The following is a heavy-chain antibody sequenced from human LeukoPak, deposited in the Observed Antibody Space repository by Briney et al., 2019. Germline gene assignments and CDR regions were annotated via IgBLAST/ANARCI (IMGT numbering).Heavy chain of an antibody. D-gene: IGHD3-10*01. V-gene: IGHV3-23*01. J-gene: IGHJ4*02. Sequence: GGSLRLPCAASGFTFSSYWMSWVRQAPGKGLEWVSAISGSGGSTYYADSVKGRFTISRDNSKNTLYLQMDSLRAEDTAVYYCAKDVSYYYGSGSYYFDYWGQGTLVTVSS. CDR2: ISGSGGST. CDR1: GFTFSSYW. CDR3: AKDVSYYYGSGSYYFDY.